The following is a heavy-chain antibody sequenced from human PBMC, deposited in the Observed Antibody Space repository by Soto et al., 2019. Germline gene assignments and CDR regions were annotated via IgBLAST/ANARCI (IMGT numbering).Heavy chain of an antibody. Sequence: GGSLRLSCAASGFTFSNAWMSWVRQAPGKGPEWVGRIKSKTDGGTTDYAAPVKGRFTISRDDSKNTLYLQMNSLKTEDTAVYYCTTGFGPKPFYSSSPHDYWGQGTLVTVSS. D-gene: IGHD6-6*01. V-gene: IGHV3-15*01. CDR1: GFTFSNAW. CDR2: IKSKTDGGTT. CDR3: TTGFGPKPFYSSSPHDY. J-gene: IGHJ4*02.